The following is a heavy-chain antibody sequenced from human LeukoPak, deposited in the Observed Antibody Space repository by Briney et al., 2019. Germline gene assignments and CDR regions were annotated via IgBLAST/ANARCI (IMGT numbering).Heavy chain of an antibody. Sequence: GASVKVSCKASGYTFTGYYMHWVRQAPGQGLEWMGWINPNSGGTNYAQKFQGRVTMTRDTSISTAYMELSRLRSDDTAVYYCARGSYSGSYYVPLFDYWGQGTLVTVSS. CDR3: ARGSYSGSYYVPLFDY. D-gene: IGHD1-26*01. V-gene: IGHV1-2*02. CDR1: GYTFTGYY. CDR2: INPNSGGT. J-gene: IGHJ4*02.